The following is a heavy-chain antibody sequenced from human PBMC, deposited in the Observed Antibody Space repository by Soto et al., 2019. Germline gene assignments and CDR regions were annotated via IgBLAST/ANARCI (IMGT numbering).Heavy chain of an antibody. D-gene: IGHD3-22*01. CDR3: ARDPHYYDSSGYFYY. Sequence: EVQLVESGGGLVKPGGSLRLSCAASGFTFSSYSMNWVRQAPGKGLEWVSSISSSSSYIYYADSVKGRFTISRDNAKNSLYLQMNSLRAEDTAMYYCARDPHYYDSSGYFYYWGQGTLVTVSS. J-gene: IGHJ4*02. CDR2: ISSSSSYI. V-gene: IGHV3-21*01. CDR1: GFTFSSYS.